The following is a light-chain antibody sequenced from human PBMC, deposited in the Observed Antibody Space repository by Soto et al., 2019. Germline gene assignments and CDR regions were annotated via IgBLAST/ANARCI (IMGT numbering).Light chain of an antibody. Sequence: QSVLTQPPSASGTPGQRVTISCSGSSSNIGSNYVYWYQQLPGTAPKLLIYGNSNRPSGVPDRFSGSKSGTSASLAITGLQAEDEADYYCQSYDSSLSGSGVFGGGTKLTVL. V-gene: IGLV1-40*01. CDR3: QSYDSSLSGSGV. J-gene: IGLJ2*01. CDR2: GNS. CDR1: SSNIGSNY.